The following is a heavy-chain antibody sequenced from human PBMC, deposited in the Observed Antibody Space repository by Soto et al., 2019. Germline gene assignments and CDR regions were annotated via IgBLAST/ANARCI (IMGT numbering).Heavy chain of an antibody. CDR3: ARAEYYDILTGPFDY. J-gene: IGHJ4*02. CDR1: GGSISSGGYY. V-gene: IGHV4-31*03. CDR2: IYYSGNT. D-gene: IGHD3-9*01. Sequence: PSETLSLTSTVSGGSISSGGYYWSWIRQHPGKGLEWIGYIYYSGNTYYNPSLKSRVTISVDTSKNQFSLKLSSVTAADTAVYYCARAEYYDILTGPFDYWGQGTLVTVSS.